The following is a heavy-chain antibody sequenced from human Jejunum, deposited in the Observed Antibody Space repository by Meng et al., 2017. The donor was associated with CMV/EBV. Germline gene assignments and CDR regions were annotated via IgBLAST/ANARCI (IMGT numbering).Heavy chain of an antibody. CDR1: GDSVSRNSGA. CDR2: TYYRSKWYS. Sequence: VHLQHAVPRRGKRSVTLSLTCATSGDSVSRNSGAWHWSRQSPSRGLEWLGRTYYRSKWYSEYAPSVKSRIVINPDTSKNQFSLQVNSVTPEETAVYYCAREGGWNYFDYWGQGALVTVSS. J-gene: IGHJ4*02. CDR3: AREGGWNYFDY. D-gene: IGHD6-19*01. V-gene: IGHV6-1*01.